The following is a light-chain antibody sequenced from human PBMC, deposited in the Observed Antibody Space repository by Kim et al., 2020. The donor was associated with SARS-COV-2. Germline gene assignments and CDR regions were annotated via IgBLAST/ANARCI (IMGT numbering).Light chain of an antibody. CDR2: DAS. CDR1: QSVSSY. CDR3: QQRSNWRT. V-gene: IGKV3-11*01. J-gene: IGKJ1*01. Sequence: SLSPGERATLSCRASQSVSSYLAWYQQKPGQAPRLLIYDASNRATGIPARFSGSGSGTDFTLTISSLEPEDFAVYYCQQRSNWRTFGKGTKVDIK.